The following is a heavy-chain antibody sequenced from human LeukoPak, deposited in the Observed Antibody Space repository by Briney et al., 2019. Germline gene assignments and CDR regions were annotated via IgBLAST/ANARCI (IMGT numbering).Heavy chain of an antibody. J-gene: IGHJ4*02. CDR3: DCSSTSCYAAGDY. CDR2: IRSDGSNK. CDR1: GFNFRNFD. Sequence: GGSLRLSCAASGFNFRNFDMHWVRQAPGKGLEWVAFIRSDGSNKYYADSMKGRFTISRGNSKNTLYPQMNSLRAEDTAVYYCDCSSTSCYAAGDYWGQGTLVTVSS. V-gene: IGHV3-30*02. D-gene: IGHD2-2*01.